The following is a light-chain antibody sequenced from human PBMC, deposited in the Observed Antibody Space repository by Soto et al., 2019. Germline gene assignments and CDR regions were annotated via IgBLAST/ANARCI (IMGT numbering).Light chain of an antibody. J-gene: IGKJ1*01. V-gene: IGKV3-20*01. CDR1: QNIKSNY. CDR2: GAS. Sequence: SVLTHSPGTLSLSPWERATLSVRCSQNIKSNYLAWYRQNPGQAPRLLIYGASNRAAGVPDRFSGSGSGTDFTLTITRLEPEDFAVYYCQQYGTSLRGKFGQGTKVDIK. CDR3: QQYGTSLRGK.